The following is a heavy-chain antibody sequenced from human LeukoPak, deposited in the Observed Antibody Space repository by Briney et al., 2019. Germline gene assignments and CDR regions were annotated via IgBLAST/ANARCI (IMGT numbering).Heavy chain of an antibody. D-gene: IGHD5-24*01. CDR1: GGTFSSYA. CDR3: ASGQKWLQSYYFDY. CDR2: IIPILGIA. J-gene: IGHJ4*02. Sequence: ASVKVSCKASGGTFSSYAISWVRQAPGQGLEWMGRIIPILGIANYAQKFQGRVTITADKSTSTAYMELSSLRSEDTAVYYCASGQKWLQSYYFDYWGQGTLVTVSS. V-gene: IGHV1-69*04.